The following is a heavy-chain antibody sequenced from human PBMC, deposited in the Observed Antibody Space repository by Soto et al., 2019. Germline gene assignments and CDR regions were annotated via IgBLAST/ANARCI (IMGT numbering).Heavy chain of an antibody. J-gene: IGHJ5*02. V-gene: IGHV1-18*01. CDR1: GYTFTSYG. CDR2: ISAYNGNT. D-gene: IGHD5-18*01. Sequence: GASVKVSCKASGYTFTSYGISWVRQAPGQGLEWMGWISAYNGNTNYAQKLQGRVTMTTDTSTSTAYMELRSLRSDDTAVYYCASLNVDTAMVIGMDWFDPWGQGTLVTVSS. CDR3: ASLNVDTAMVIGMDWFDP.